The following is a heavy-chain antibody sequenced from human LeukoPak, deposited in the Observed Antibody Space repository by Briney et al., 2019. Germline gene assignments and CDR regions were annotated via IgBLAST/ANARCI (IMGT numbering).Heavy chain of an antibody. D-gene: IGHD3-22*01. J-gene: IGHJ4*02. CDR1: GYTFTGYY. Sequence: ASVKVSCKASGYTFTGYYIHWVRQAPGQGLEWMGIIKPSGDGSTSYAQKFQGRVTMTRDMSTSTVYMELSSLRSEDTAVYYCAREGGLHGVSSSGYYGVYYFDYWGQGTLVTVSS. CDR2: IKPSGDGST. V-gene: IGHV1-46*01. CDR3: AREGGLHGVSSSGYYGVYYFDY.